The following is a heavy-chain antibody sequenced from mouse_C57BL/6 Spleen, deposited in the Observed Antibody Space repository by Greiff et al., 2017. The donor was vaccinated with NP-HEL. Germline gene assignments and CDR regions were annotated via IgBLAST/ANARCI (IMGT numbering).Heavy chain of an antibody. CDR1: GYTFTSYG. CDR2: IYPRSGNT. D-gene: IGHD2-4*01. Sequence: QVHVKQSGAELARPGASVKLSCKASGYTFTSYGISWVKQRTGQGLEWIGEIYPRSGNTYYNEKFKGKATLTADKSSSTAYMELRSLTSEDSAVYFCARSYDYDDGNWYFDVWGTGTTVTVSS. J-gene: IGHJ1*03. V-gene: IGHV1-81*01. CDR3: ARSYDYDDGNWYFDV.